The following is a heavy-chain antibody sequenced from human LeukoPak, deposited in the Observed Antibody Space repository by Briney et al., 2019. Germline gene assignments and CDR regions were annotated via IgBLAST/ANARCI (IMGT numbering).Heavy chain of an antibody. D-gene: IGHD2-2*01. CDR3: VRDRCSSTSCHDSPNWFDP. Sequence: GGSLRLSCAASGFIFYNYAMSWVRQAPGKGLEWISGVNWNGGSTGYADSVKGRFTISRDNAKNSLYLQMNSLRAEDTALYYCVRDRCSSTSCHDSPNWFDPWGQGTLVTVSS. V-gene: IGHV3-20*04. CDR1: GFIFYNYA. J-gene: IGHJ5*02. CDR2: VNWNGGST.